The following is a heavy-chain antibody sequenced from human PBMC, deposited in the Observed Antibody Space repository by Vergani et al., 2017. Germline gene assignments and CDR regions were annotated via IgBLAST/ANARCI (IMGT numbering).Heavy chain of an antibody. J-gene: IGHJ4*02. V-gene: IGHV4-4*07. CDR1: GASINSRYY. CDR2: VYFTGST. Sequence: QVQLQESGPGLVKPSQTLSLTCRVSGASINSRYYWSWVRQPAGKGLQWIGRVYFTGSTNYTPSLGSRVSLSIDTSKNQFSLKLHSVSADDTAVYFCARAEFSTNYYGQSYYFDFWGQGIPVTVSA. D-gene: IGHD3-22*01. CDR3: ARAEFSTNYYGQSYYFDF.